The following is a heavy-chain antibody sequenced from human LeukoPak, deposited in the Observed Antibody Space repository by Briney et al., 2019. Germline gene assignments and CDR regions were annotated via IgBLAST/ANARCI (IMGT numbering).Heavy chain of an antibody. CDR3: ARLIGGYSGYDYGWDAFDI. D-gene: IGHD5-12*01. J-gene: IGHJ3*02. CDR2: IIPILGIA. V-gene: IGHV1-69*04. CDR1: GGTFSSYA. Sequence: GASVKVSFKASGGTFSSYAISWVRQAPGQGLEWIGRIIPILGIANYAQKFQGRVTITADKSTSTAYMELSSLRSEDTAVYYCARLIGGYSGYDYGWDAFDIWGQGTMVTVSS.